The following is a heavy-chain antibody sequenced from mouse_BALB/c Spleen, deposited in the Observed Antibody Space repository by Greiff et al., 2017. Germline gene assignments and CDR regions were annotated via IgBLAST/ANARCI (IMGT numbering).Heavy chain of an antibody. CDR3: VRDRGLYYAMDY. CDR1: GFSLTSYD. CDR2: IWTGGGT. J-gene: IGHJ4*01. V-gene: IGHV2-9-2*01. Sequence: VKLMESGPGLVAPSQSLSITCTVSGFSLTSYDISWIRQPPGKGLEWLGVIWTGGGTNYNSAFMSRLSISKDNSKSQVFLKMNSLQTDDTAIYYCVRDRGLYYAMDYWGQGTSVTVSS.